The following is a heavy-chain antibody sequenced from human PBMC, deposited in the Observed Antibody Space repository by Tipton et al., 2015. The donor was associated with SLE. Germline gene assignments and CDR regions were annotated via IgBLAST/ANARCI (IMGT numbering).Heavy chain of an antibody. CDR3: ARLHGYSYGLNWFDP. Sequence: LRLSCTVSGGSVSSSSKYWAWIRQPPGKGLEWIGSIYYTGTTTYYNSFLKSRVTMSVDTSKNQFSLRLTSVIAAETAVYYCARLHGYSYGLNWFDPRGQGTLISVSS. V-gene: IGHV4-39*07. J-gene: IGHJ5*02. D-gene: IGHD5-18*01. CDR1: GGSVSSSSKY. CDR2: IYYTGTTT.